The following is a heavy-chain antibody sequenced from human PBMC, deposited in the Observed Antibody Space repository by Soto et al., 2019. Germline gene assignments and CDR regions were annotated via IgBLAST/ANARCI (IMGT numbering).Heavy chain of an antibody. CDR2: IIPIFGTA. CDR3: ARDNQRSLLWFGQLLFFDY. D-gene: IGHD3-10*01. CDR1: GGTFSSYA. V-gene: IGHV1-69*13. J-gene: IGHJ4*01. Sequence: SVKVSCKASGGTFSSYAISWVRQAPGRGLEWMGGIIPIFGTANYAQKFQGRVTITADESTSTAYMELSSLRSVDTAVYYCARDNQRSLLWFGQLLFFDYWG.